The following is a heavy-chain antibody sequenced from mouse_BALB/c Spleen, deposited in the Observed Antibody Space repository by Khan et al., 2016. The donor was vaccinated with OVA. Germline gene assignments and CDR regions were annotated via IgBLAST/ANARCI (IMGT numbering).Heavy chain of an antibody. CDR1: GYTFTNYG. Sequence: QVQLKQSGPELKKPGETVKISCKASGYTFTNYGMNWVKQAPGKVLKWMGWINTNTGEPTYAEEFKGRFAFSLETSASTAYLQINNLKNEDTARYFCARSRWLLPAMDYWGQGTSVTVSS. CDR3: ARSRWLLPAMDY. D-gene: IGHD2-3*01. J-gene: IGHJ4*01. CDR2: INTNTGEP. V-gene: IGHV9-3*02.